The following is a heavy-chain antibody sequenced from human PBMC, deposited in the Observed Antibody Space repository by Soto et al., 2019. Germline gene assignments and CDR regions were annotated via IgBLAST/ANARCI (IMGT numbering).Heavy chain of an antibody. J-gene: IGHJ5*02. CDR2: IYWDDDK. D-gene: IGHD3-16*01. CDR3: AHIPNYYQYDWFDP. CDR1: GFSLTTRGVG. Sequence: QITLKESGPTLVKPTQNLTLTCTFSGFSLTTRGVGVGWIRQPPGKALECLALIYWDDDKRYSLSLQSRLSITKDTSIYQVVLTMTNVDPVDTATYYCAHIPNYYQYDWFDPWGQGTLVSVSS. V-gene: IGHV2-5*02.